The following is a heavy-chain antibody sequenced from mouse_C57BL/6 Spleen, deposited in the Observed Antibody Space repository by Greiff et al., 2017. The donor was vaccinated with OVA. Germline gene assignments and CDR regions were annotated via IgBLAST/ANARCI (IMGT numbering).Heavy chain of an antibody. J-gene: IGHJ1*03. CDR3: ARDTTVDYWYFDV. Sequence: EVQGVESGGGLVKPGGSLKLSCAASGFTFSSYTMSWVRQTPEKRLEWVATISGGGGNTYYPDSVKGRFTISRDNAKNTLYLQMSSLRSEDTALYYCARDTTVDYWYFDVWGTGTTVTVSS. D-gene: IGHD1-1*01. CDR2: ISGGGGNT. CDR1: GFTFSSYT. V-gene: IGHV5-9*01.